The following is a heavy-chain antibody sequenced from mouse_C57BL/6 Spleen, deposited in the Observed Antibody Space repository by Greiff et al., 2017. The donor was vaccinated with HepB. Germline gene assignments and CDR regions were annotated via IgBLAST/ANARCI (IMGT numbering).Heavy chain of an antibody. CDR2: ISYDGSN. D-gene: IGHD1-1*01. CDR1: GYSITSGYY. J-gene: IGHJ1*03. CDR3: ARGTVYDGYFDV. V-gene: IGHV3-6*01. Sequence: ESGPGLVKPSQSLSLTCSVTGYSITSGYYWNWIRQFPGNKLEWMGYISYDGSNNYNPSLKNRISITRDTSKNQFFLKLNSVTTEDTSTYYCARGTVYDGYFDVWGTGTTVTVSS.